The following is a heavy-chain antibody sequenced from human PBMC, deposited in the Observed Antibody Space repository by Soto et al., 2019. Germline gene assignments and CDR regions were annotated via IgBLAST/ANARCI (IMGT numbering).Heavy chain of an antibody. CDR3: ARDKDSSGWIYNWFDP. D-gene: IGHD6-19*01. J-gene: IGHJ5*02. CDR1: GGTFSSYA. V-gene: IGHV1-69*13. CDR2: IIPIFGTA. Sequence: ASVKVSCKASGGTFSSYAISWVRQAPGQGLEWMGGIIPIFGTANYAQKFQGRVTITADESTSTAYMELSSLRSEDTAVYYCARDKDSSGWIYNWFDPWGQGTLVTVSS.